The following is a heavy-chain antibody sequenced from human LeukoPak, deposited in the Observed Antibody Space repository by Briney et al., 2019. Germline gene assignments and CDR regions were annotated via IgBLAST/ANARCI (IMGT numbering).Heavy chain of an antibody. Sequence: GGSLRLSCAASGFTFSSYGMHWVRQAPGKGLEWVAFIRYDGSNKYYADSVKGRFTISRDNSKNTLYLQMNSLRAEDTAVYYCAKDKGLSWPFDYWGQGTLVTVSS. CDR1: GFTFSSYG. V-gene: IGHV3-30*02. J-gene: IGHJ4*02. D-gene: IGHD6-13*01. CDR3: AKDKGLSWPFDY. CDR2: IRYDGSNK.